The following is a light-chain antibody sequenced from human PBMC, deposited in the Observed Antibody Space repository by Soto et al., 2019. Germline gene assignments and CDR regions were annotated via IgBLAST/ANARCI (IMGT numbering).Light chain of an antibody. CDR2: DAS. Sequence: DIQLTQSPSSLSASVGDRVTFTCQARQDISNYLSWYPHKVGKAPKLLVYDASDLESGVPGRFSASGSGTHFSLTISGLQPDDFATDYCQQYDSLPIPFGQGTRL. J-gene: IGKJ5*01. CDR3: QQYDSLPIP. CDR1: QDISNY. V-gene: IGKV1-33*01.